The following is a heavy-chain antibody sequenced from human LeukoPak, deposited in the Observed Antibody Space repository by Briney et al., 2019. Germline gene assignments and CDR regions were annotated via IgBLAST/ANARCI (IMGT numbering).Heavy chain of an antibody. D-gene: IGHD3-3*01. J-gene: IGHJ6*02. CDR3: AKDRNAIFGDV. CDR2: VSGSGSST. V-gene: IGHV3-23*01. CDR1: GFTFSTYA. Sequence: PGASLRLSCAASGFTFSTYAMSWVRQAPGKGLEWVSTVSGSGSSTYYADSVKGRFTTSRDNSKNTLYLQMHSLRAEDTAIYYCAKDRNAIFGDVWGQGTTVTVSS.